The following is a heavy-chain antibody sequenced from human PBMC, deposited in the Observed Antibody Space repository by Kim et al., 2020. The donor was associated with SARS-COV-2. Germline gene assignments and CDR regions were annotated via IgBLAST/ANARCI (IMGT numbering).Heavy chain of an antibody. Sequence: GGSLRLSCAASGFTFSSYAMSWVRQAPGKGLEWVSAISGSGGSTYYADSVKGRFTISRDNSKNTLYLQMNSLRAEDTAVYYCAKGPGGGAGGVGATRAFDIWGQGTMVTVSS. D-gene: IGHD1-26*01. CDR1: GFTFSSYA. V-gene: IGHV3-23*01. J-gene: IGHJ3*02. CDR2: ISGSGGST. CDR3: AKGPGGGAGGVGATRAFDI.